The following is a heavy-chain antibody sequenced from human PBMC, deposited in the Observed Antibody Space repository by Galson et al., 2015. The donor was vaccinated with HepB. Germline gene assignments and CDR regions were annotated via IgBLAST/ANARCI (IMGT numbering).Heavy chain of an antibody. CDR2: IYYSGST. V-gene: IGHV4-31*03. J-gene: IGHJ4*02. Sequence: TLSLTCTVSGVSISSGSHYWSWVRQHPGKGPEWIGYIYYSGSTYYNPSLKSRVTISVDPSKNQLSLQLTSMTAADTAVYYCASYYGDNQPYFDYWGQGTLVTVSS. CDR1: GVSISSGSHY. CDR3: ASYYGDNQPYFDY. D-gene: IGHD4-23*01.